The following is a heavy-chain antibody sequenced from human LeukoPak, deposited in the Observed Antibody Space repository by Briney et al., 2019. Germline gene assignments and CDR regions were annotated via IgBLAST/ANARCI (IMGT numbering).Heavy chain of an antibody. CDR3: ARSIGGAAAGGAYYYYMDV. D-gene: IGHD6-13*01. CDR1: GGSISSSSYY. V-gene: IGHV4-39*07. CDR2: IYYSGST. Sequence: SETLSLTCTVSGGSISSSSYYWGWLRQPPGTGLEWIGSIYYSGSTNYNPSLKSRVTISVDTSKNQFSLKLSSVTAADTAVYYCARSIGGAAAGGAYYYYMDVWGKGTTVTVSS. J-gene: IGHJ6*03.